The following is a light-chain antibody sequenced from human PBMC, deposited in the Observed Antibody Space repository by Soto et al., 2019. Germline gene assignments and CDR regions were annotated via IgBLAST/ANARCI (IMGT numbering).Light chain of an antibody. CDR1: SSDVGYYNY. CDR2: DVS. V-gene: IGLV2-11*01. J-gene: IGLJ2*01. Sequence: QSVLTQPRSVSGSPGQSVTISCTGTSSDVGYYNYVSWYQQHPGKAPKLMIYDVSKRPSGVPDRFSGSKSGNTASLTISGLQSADDADYDCCSYAGSHTLAFGGGTKVIVL. CDR3: CSYAGSHTLA.